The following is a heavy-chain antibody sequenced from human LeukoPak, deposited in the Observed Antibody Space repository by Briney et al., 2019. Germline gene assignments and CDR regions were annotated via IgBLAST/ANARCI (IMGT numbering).Heavy chain of an antibody. Sequence: SETLSLTCTVSGYSISSGYYWGWIRPPPGKGLEWIGSIYHSGSTYYNPSLKSRVTISVDTSKNQFSLKLSSVTAADTAVYYCARGPPQQLVKYYYMDVWGKGTTVTISS. J-gene: IGHJ6*03. CDR2: IYHSGST. V-gene: IGHV4-38-2*02. CDR1: GYSISSGYY. CDR3: ARGPPQQLVKYYYMDV. D-gene: IGHD6-13*01.